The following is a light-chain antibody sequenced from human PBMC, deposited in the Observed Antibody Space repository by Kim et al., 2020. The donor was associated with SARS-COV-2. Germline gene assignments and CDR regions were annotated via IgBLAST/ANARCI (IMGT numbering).Light chain of an antibody. CDR3: CSYAGRYTSF. CDR2: DVT. Sequence: QSALTQPRSVSGSPGQSVTISCTETSSDLNAYNFVSWYQQHPGKAPKLIIYDVTKRPSGVPDRFSGSKSGNTASLTISGLQAEDEADYYCCSYAGRYTSFFGGGTQLTVL. J-gene: IGLJ2*01. CDR1: SSDLNAYNF. V-gene: IGLV2-11*01.